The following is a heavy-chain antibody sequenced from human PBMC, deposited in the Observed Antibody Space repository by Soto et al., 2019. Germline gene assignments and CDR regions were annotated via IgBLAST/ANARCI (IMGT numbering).Heavy chain of an antibody. CDR2: INPVGGST. J-gene: IGHJ6*02. CDR3: ARGWGRVVYAMDV. V-gene: IGHV1-46*04. CDR1: GYTFPSYY. Sequence: QVQLVQSGAEVKKPGASVRVSCKASGYTFPSYYIHWVRQAPGQGLEWVSIINPVGGSTNYAQKLQGRVTVPRYTSTSTVHMELSSLRSEDTAVYYCARGWGRVVYAMDVWGPGTRVTVSS. D-gene: IGHD1-26*01.